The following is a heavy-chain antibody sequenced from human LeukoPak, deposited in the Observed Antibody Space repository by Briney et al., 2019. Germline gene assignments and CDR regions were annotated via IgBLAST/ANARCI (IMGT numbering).Heavy chain of an antibody. CDR3: ARGLPSLGDY. Sequence: PSETLSLTCAVYGGSFSGYYWNWIRQTPGKGLEWIGEINHSGRTNYNPSLKSRVTISVDTTKNQYSLKLSSVTAADTAVYYCARGLPSLGDYWGQGALVTVSS. CDR1: GGSFSGYY. V-gene: IGHV4-34*01. D-gene: IGHD2-2*01. J-gene: IGHJ4*02. CDR2: INHSGRT.